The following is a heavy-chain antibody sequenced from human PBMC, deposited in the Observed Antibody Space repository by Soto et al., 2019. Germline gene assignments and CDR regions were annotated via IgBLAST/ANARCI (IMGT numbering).Heavy chain of an antibody. Sequence: GASVKVSCKASGGTFSSYTISWVRQAPGQGLEWMGRIIPIRGIANYAQKFQGRVTITADKSTSTAYMELSSLRSDDTAVYYCASPGIAVSPGDYYGMDVWGQGTTVTVSS. CDR3: ASPGIAVSPGDYYGMDV. D-gene: IGHD6-19*01. CDR2: IIPIRGIA. J-gene: IGHJ6*02. CDR1: GGTFSSYT. V-gene: IGHV1-69*02.